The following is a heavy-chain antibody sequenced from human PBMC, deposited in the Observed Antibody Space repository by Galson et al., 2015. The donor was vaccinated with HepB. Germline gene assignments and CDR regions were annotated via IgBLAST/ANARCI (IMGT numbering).Heavy chain of an antibody. Sequence: SLRLSCAASGFTFSSHSMNWVRQAPGKGLEWVSLISSSSSYIYYADSVKGRFTISRDNANNSLYLQMNSLRAEDTAVYYCARDLGFFDWLLVDAFDIWGQGTMVTVSS. V-gene: IGHV3-21*01. CDR2: ISSSSSYI. CDR3: ARDLGFFDWLLVDAFDI. J-gene: IGHJ3*02. CDR1: GFTFSSHS. D-gene: IGHD3-9*01.